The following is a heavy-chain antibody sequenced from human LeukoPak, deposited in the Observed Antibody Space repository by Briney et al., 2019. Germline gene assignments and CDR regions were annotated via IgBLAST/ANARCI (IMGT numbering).Heavy chain of an antibody. D-gene: IGHD2-15*01. CDR2: ISSSSRYI. Sequence: GGSLRLSCAASGFTFSSYSMNWVRQAPGKGLEWVSSISSSSRYIYYADSVKGRFTISRDNAKNSLYLQINSLRVGDTAVYFCARVGAATFYWYYMDVWGKGTTVTVSS. CDR3: ARVGAATFYWYYMDV. J-gene: IGHJ6*03. CDR1: GFTFSSYS. V-gene: IGHV3-21*01.